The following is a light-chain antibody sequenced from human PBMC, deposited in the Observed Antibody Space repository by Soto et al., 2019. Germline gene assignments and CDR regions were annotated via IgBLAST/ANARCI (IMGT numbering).Light chain of an antibody. V-gene: IGKV1-5*03. CDR1: QSISSW. CDR2: KAS. CDR3: LQHNSYTWT. J-gene: IGKJ1*01. Sequence: DIQMTQSPSTLSASVGDRITITCRASQSISSWLAWYQQKPGKAPKLLIYKASSLESGVPSRFSGSGSGTEFTLTISRLQPEDSATYYCLQHNSYTWTFGQGTKVDIK.